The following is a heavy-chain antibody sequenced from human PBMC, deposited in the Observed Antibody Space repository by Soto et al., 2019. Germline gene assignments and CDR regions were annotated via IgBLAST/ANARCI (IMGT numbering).Heavy chain of an antibody. CDR2: ISAYNGNT. CDR3: ARDREYYYDSSGYYPKRPYYYYGMDV. J-gene: IGHJ6*02. CDR1: GYTFTSYG. Sequence: ASVKVSCKASGYTFTSYGISWVRQAPGQGLEWMGWISAYNGNTNYAQKLQGRVTMTTDTSTSTAYMELRSLRSDDTAVYYCARDREYYYDSSGYYPKRPYYYYGMDVWGQGTTVTVSS. V-gene: IGHV1-18*01. D-gene: IGHD3-22*01.